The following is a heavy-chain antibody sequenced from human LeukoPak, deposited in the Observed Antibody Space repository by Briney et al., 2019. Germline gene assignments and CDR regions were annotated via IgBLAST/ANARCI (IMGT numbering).Heavy chain of an antibody. Sequence: ASVKVSCKASGYTFTGYYMHWVRQAPGQGLEWMGGIIPIFGTANYAQKFQGRVTITADESTSTAYMELSSLRSEDTAVYYCARPGRDGYNSLFDYWGQGTLVTVSS. CDR1: GYTFTGYY. CDR2: IIPIFGTA. CDR3: ARPGRDGYNSLFDY. V-gene: IGHV1-69*13. J-gene: IGHJ4*02. D-gene: IGHD5-24*01.